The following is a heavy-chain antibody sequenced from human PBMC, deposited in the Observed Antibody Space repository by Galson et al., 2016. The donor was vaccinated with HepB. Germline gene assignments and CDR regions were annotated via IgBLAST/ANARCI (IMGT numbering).Heavy chain of an antibody. Sequence: SETLSLTCTVSGGSISSYYWSWIRQPPGKGLEWIGQIFSSGSTNLSPSLKSRVTISLDTSKNQFSLKLSSVTAADTAVYYCARHQKLYGDFRLTSYFDYWGQGTLVTVSS. CDR1: GGSISSYY. J-gene: IGHJ4*02. D-gene: IGHD4-17*01. V-gene: IGHV4-59*01. CDR2: IFSSGST. CDR3: ARHQKLYGDFRLTSYFDY.